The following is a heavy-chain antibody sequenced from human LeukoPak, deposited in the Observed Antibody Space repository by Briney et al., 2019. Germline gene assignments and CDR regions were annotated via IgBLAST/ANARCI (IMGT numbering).Heavy chain of an antibody. Sequence: GGSLRLSCAASGFTVSSHYMSWVRQAPGKGLEWVSLIYSGGSTYYADSVKGRFTISRDNSKNTLYLRMNNLRGEDTAVYYCAGDLVVGDWGQGTLVTVSS. J-gene: IGHJ4*02. CDR3: AGDLVVGD. CDR1: GFTVSSHY. D-gene: IGHD3-22*01. V-gene: IGHV3-66*01. CDR2: IYSGGST.